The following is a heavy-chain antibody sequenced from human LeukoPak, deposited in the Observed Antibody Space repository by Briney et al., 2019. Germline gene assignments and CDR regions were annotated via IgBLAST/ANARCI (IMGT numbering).Heavy chain of an antibody. CDR1: GFTFSSYA. CDR2: ISSSSRDI. J-gene: IGHJ4*02. Sequence: PGGSLRLSCAASGFTFSSYAMNWVRQAPGKGLEWVAAISSSSRDIFYADSVKGRFSISRDNTQNSLSLQMSSLKAEDTAVYYCVREAAATLFDYWGQGTLVTVSS. V-gene: IGHV3-21*01. CDR3: VREAAATLFDY. D-gene: IGHD1-26*01.